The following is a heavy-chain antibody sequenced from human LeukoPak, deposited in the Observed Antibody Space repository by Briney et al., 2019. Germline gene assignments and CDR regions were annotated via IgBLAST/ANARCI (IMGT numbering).Heavy chain of an antibody. CDR3: ARQVVAVAGTGYFDY. J-gene: IGHJ4*02. CDR2: IYYSGST. D-gene: IGHD6-19*01. CDR1: GGSIRSSSYY. Sequence: SETLSLTCTVSGGSIRSSSYYWGRIRQPPGKGLEWLGSIYYSGSTYYNASLKSRGTISVDTSKNQFSLKLNSVTAADTAVYFCARQVVAVAGTGYFDYWGQGTLVTVSS. V-gene: IGHV4-39*01.